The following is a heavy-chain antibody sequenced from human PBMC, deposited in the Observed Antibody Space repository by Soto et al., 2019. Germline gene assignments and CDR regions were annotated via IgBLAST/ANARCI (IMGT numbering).Heavy chain of an antibody. V-gene: IGHV4-61*01. J-gene: IGHJ3*01. CDR1: GGSVTNGKYY. CDR2: VYYTGTT. CDR3: ARTGSNYGADAFDV. D-gene: IGHD1-26*01. Sequence: SETLSLTSTVTGGSVTNGKYYWTWIRQSPGKGLEWIGFVYYTGTTTYNPSLKSRVTISLDPSKSQFSLTMTSVTAADAAVFYCARTGSNYGADAFDVWGQGTRATVSS.